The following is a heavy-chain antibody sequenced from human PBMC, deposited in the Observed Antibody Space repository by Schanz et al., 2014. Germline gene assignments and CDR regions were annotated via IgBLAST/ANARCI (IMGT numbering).Heavy chain of an antibody. CDR1: GFTVSSNY. CDR3: AREKRRTEVVLDH. V-gene: IGHV3-53*01. Sequence: EVQLVESGGCLVQPGGSLRLSCAASGFTVSSNYMSWVRQAPGKGLEWISGISGFGTGAYYADSVKGRFTISRDNAKNSLYLQMNSLRAEDTAVYYCAREKRRTEVVLDHWGQGTLVTVS. J-gene: IGHJ4*02. CDR2: ISGFGTGA.